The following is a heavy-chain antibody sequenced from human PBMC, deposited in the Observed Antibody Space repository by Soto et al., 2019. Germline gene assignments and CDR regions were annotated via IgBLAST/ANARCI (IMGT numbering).Heavy chain of an antibody. J-gene: IGHJ6*02. V-gene: IGHV3-74*01. CDR1: GFTFSSYW. Sequence: GGSLRLSCAASGFTFSSYWMHWVRQAPGKWLVWVSRINSDGSSTSYADSVKGRFTISRDNAKNTLYLQMNSLRAEDTAVYYCARDAVLLWFGEFPVNYYYYGMDVWGQGTTVTVSS. CDR3: ARDAVLLWFGEFPVNYYYYGMDV. D-gene: IGHD3-10*01. CDR2: INSDGSST.